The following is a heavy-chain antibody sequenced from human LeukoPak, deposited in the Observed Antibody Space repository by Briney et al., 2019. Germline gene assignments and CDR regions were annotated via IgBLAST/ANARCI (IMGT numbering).Heavy chain of an antibody. CDR1: GFTVSSNY. CDR2: IYSGGST. V-gene: IGHV3-66*01. D-gene: IGHD2-15*01. CDR3: ARDRIMGYYYYGMDV. Sequence: PGGSLRLSCAASGFTVSSNYMSWVRQAPGKGLGWVSVIYSGGSTYYADSVKGRFTISRDNSKSTLYLQMNSLRAEDTAVYYCARDRIMGYYYYGMDVWGQGTTVTVSS. J-gene: IGHJ6*02.